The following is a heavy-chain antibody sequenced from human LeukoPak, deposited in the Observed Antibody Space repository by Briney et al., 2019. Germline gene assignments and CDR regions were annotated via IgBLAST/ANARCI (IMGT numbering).Heavy chain of an antibody. V-gene: IGHV4-39*01. D-gene: IGHD3-16*01. CDR3: ARHGLYQDYGY. Sequence: SETLSLTCTVSGGSISSSSSIWAWIRQPPGKGLEWIGNVYYSGSTHYNPSLKSRATISLDTSKNQFSLRLTSVTAADTAVYYCARHGLYQDYGYWGQGTLVTVSS. CDR2: VYYSGST. CDR1: GGSISSSSSI. J-gene: IGHJ4*02.